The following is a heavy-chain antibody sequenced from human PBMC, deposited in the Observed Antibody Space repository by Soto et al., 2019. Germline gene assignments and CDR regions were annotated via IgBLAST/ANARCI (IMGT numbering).Heavy chain of an antibody. D-gene: IGHD3-16*02. CDR1: GGSFSGYY. J-gene: IGHJ5*02. CDR2: INHSGST. V-gene: IGHV4-34*01. Sequence: QVQLQQWGAGLLKPSETLSLTCAVYGGSFSGYYWSWIRQPPGKGLEWIGEINHSGSTNYNPSLKSRITISVDTSKNQFSLKRSSVTAADTAVYYCARGTRFYDYIWGSYRRGWFAPWGQGTLVTVSS. CDR3: ARGTRFYDYIWGSYRRGWFAP.